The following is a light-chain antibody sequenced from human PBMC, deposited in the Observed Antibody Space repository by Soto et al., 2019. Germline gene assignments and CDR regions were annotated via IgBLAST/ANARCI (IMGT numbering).Light chain of an antibody. CDR2: AAS. J-gene: IGKJ1*01. CDR1: QSISSY. Sequence: DIQMTQSPSSLSASVGDRVTITCRASQSISSYLNWYQQKPGKAPKLLIYAASSLQSGVPSRFSGSGSGTDFTLTISSLQPEDFATYYCQQYNNFRWTFGQGTKVEIK. CDR3: QQYNNFRWT. V-gene: IGKV1-39*01.